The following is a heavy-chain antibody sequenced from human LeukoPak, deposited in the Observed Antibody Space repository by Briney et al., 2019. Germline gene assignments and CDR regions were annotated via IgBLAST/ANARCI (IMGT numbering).Heavy chain of an antibody. CDR3: ARGRSEYYYDSSGYYRD. J-gene: IGHJ4*02. V-gene: IGHV4-59*01. Sequence: SETLSLTCTVSGGSMTNYYWTWIRQSPGKGLEWIGHIYYSGNTNYNPSLKSRVTISVDTSKNQFSLKLSSVTAADTAVYYCARGRSEYYYDSSGYYRDWGQGTLVTVSS. CDR1: GGSMTNYY. D-gene: IGHD3-22*01. CDR2: IYYSGNT.